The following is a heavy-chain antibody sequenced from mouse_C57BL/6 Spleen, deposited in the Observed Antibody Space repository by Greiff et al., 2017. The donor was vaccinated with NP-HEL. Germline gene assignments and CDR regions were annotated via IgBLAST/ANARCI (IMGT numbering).Heavy chain of an antibody. CDR2: IRSKSNNYAT. V-gene: IGHV10-1*01. CDR3: VRHRSNAMDW. Sequence: EVQLVESGGGLVQPKGSLKLSCAASGFSFNTYAMNWVRQAPGRGLDWVARIRSKSNNYATYYADSVKDRFTISRDDSESMLYLQINNLKTGDAAMYYCVRHRSNAMDWWGQGTSVTVSS. CDR1: GFSFNTYA. J-gene: IGHJ4*01.